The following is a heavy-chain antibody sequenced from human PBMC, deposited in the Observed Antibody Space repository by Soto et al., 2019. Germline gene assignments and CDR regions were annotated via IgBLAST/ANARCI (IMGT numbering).Heavy chain of an antibody. CDR2: IYYSGST. CDR1: GGSIRSAY. J-gene: IGHJ5*02. CDR3: ARIREDDTFGWFDP. Sequence: PSETLSLSCTVSGGSIRSAYWSWIRQPPGKGLEWIGYIYYSGSTNYNPSLKSRVTISVDTSKNHFSLTLGSVTAADTAVYYCARIREDDTFGWFDPWGQGTLVTVSS. V-gene: IGHV4-59*01. D-gene: IGHD3-16*01.